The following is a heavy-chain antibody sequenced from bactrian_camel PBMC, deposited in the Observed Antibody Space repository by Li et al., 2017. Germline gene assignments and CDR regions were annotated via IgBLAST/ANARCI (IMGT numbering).Heavy chain of an antibody. CDR2: IYSDDST. D-gene: IGHD3*01. V-gene: IGHV3S55*01. Sequence: QVQLVESGGGSVQSGGSLNLSCTASGLTYVPPYVGWFRQTPGKEREGVAFIYSDDSTDYADSVKGRFTISQDNVENTVALQMNSLKPEDTALYYCASGSWSKSENKYWGQGTQVTVS. CDR1: GLTYVPPY. J-gene: IGHJ4*01. CDR3: ASGSWSKSENKY.